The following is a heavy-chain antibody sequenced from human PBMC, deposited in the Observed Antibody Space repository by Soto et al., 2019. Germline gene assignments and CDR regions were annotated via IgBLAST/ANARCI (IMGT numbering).Heavy chain of an antibody. CDR1: GYSFTSYW. V-gene: IGHV5-10-1*01. D-gene: IGHD1-7*01. Sequence: GESLKISCKGSGYSFTSYWISWVRQMPGKGLEWMGRIDPSDSYTNYSPSFQGHVTISADKSISTAYLQWSSLKASDTAMYYCARHEDWSYKPLNDYYYYYGMDVWGQGTKVTVSS. CDR3: ARHEDWSYKPLNDYYYYYGMDV. J-gene: IGHJ6*02. CDR2: IDPSDSYT.